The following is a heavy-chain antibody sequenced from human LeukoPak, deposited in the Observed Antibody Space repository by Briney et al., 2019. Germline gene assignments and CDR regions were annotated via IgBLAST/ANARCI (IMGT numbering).Heavy chain of an antibody. J-gene: IGHJ5*02. CDR2: INPNSGGT. D-gene: IGHD6-13*01. CDR3: ARETRIAARTNWFDP. Sequence: ASVKVSCKASGYTFTSYGISWVRQAPGQGLEWMGWINPNSGGTNYAQKFQGRVTMTRDTSISTAYMELSRLRSDDTAVYYCARETRIAARTNWFDPWGQGTLVTVSS. CDR1: GYTFTSYG. V-gene: IGHV1-2*02.